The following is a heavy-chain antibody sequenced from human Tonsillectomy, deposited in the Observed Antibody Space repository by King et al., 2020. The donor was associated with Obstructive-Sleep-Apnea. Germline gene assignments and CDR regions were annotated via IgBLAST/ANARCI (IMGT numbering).Heavy chain of an antibody. CDR2: IHYSGNT. CDR3: ARDGGYSYGFEY. CDR1: GGPMSRSSYY. D-gene: IGHD5-18*01. J-gene: IGHJ4*02. Sequence: QLQESGPGLVKPSETLSLTCTVSGGPMSRSSYYWGWTRQPPGKGLEWIGSIHYSGNTYYNPSLKSRVTISVDTSKNQFFLKLSSVTAADTAVYYCARDGGYSYGFEYWGQGTLVTVSS. V-gene: IGHV4-39*07.